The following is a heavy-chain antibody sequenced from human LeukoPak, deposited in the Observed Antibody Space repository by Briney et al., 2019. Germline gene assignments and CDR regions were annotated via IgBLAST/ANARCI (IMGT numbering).Heavy chain of an antibody. V-gene: IGHV3-30-3*01. CDR1: GFTFSSYA. Sequence: GGSLRLSCAASGFTFSSYAMHWVRQAPGKGLEWAAVISYNGSNKYYADSVKGRFTISRDNAKNSLYLQMNSLRAEDTAVYYCARDYLDIVVVVASYYYGMDVWGQGTTVTVSS. D-gene: IGHD2-15*01. CDR2: ISYNGSNK. J-gene: IGHJ6*02. CDR3: ARDYLDIVVVVASYYYGMDV.